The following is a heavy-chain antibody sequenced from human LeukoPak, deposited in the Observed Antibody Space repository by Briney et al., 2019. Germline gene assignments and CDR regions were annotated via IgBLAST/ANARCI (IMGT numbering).Heavy chain of an antibody. CDR2: IWYDGSNK. CDR3: AKDLARLGYAMDV. Sequence: GGSLRLSCAASGFTFSSYGMHWVRQAPGKGLEWVAVIWYDGSNKYYADSVKGRFTISRDNSKNTLYLQMNSLRAEDTAVYYCAKDLARLGYAMDVWGQGTTVTVSS. CDR1: GFTFSSYG. V-gene: IGHV3-33*06. D-gene: IGHD3-16*01. J-gene: IGHJ6*02.